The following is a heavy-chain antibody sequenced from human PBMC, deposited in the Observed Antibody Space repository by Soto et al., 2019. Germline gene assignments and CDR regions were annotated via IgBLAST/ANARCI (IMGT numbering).Heavy chain of an antibody. CDR3: AREEISFGGTRASGYYGMDV. CDR1: GFTFSDYY. V-gene: IGHV3-11*01. J-gene: IGHJ6*02. CDR2: ISSSGSTI. Sequence: QVQLVESGGGLVKPGGSLRLSCAASGFTFSDYYMSWIRQAPGKGLEWVSYISSSGSTIYYADSVKGRFTISRDNAKNPLYLQMNRLRAEDTAVYYCAREEISFGGTRASGYYGMDVWGQGTTVTVSS. D-gene: IGHD3-16*02.